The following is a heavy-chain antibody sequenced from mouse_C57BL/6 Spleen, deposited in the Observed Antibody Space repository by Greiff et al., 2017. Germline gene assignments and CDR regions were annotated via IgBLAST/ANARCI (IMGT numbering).Heavy chain of an antibody. CDR3: VRLNTNWYFDV. D-gene: IGHD2-12*01. J-gene: IGHJ1*03. V-gene: IGHV10-1*01. CDR2: IRSKSNNYAT. Sequence: EVKLVESGGGLVQPKGSLKLSCAASGFSFNTYAMNWVRQAPGKGLEWVARIRSKSNNYATYYADSVKYRFTISRDDSESMLYLQMNNLKTEDTAMYYCVRLNTNWYFDVWGTGTTVTVSS. CDR1: GFSFNTYA.